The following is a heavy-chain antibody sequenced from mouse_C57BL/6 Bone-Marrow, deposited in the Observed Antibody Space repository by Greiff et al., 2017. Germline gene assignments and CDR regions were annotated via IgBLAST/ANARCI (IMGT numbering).Heavy chain of an antibody. Sequence: QVQLQQPGAELVKPGASVKLSCKASGYTFTSYWMQWVKQRPGQGLEWIGEIDPSDSDTNYNQKFKGKATLTVDTSSSTAYMQLSSLTSEDSAVYYCASPTAQATWAWFAYWGRGTLVTVSA. V-gene: IGHV1-50*01. CDR3: ASPTAQATWAWFAY. J-gene: IGHJ3*01. CDR1: GYTFTSYW. CDR2: IDPSDSDT. D-gene: IGHD3-2*02.